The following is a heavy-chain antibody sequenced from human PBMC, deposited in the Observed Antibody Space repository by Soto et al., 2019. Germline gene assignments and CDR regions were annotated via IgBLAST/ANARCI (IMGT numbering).Heavy chain of an antibody. V-gene: IGHV4-34*01. D-gene: IGHD3-3*01. CDR3: ARRYRITIFGVVTNYYYYYMDV. CDR1: GGSFSGYY. J-gene: IGHJ6*03. Sequence: SETLSLTCAVYGGSFSGYYWSWIRQPPGKGLEWIGEINHSGSTNYNPSLKSRVTISVDTSKNQFSLKLSSVTAADTAVYYCARRYRITIFGVVTNYYYYYMDVWGKGTTVTVSS. CDR2: INHSGST.